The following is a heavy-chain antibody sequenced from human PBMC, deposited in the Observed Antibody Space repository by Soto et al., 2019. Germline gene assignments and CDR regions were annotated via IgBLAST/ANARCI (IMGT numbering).Heavy chain of an antibody. CDR2: IYYSGST. D-gene: IGHD6-6*01. J-gene: IGHJ5*02. Sequence: QVQLQESGPGLVKPSQTLSLTCTVSGGSISSGGYYWSWIRQHPGKGLEWIGYIYYSGSTYYNPSLKSRVTISVDTSKNQFSLKLSSVTAADTAVYYCARVFGGIAARPFLAVVNWFDPWGQGTLVTVSS. CDR3: ARVFGGIAARPFLAVVNWFDP. V-gene: IGHV4-31*03. CDR1: GGSISSGGYY.